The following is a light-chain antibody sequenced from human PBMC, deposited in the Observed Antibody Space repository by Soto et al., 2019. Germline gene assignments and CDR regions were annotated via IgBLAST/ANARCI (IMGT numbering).Light chain of an antibody. Sequence: DIQMTQSPSSLSASVGDRVTITCRARQGISNYLAWYQQKPGKVPKLLIYAASTLQSGVPSRFSGSGSGTDFTLTISSRQPEDVAAYYCQKYDSAPWAFGQGTKVEIK. CDR2: AAS. V-gene: IGKV1-27*01. CDR1: QGISNY. CDR3: QKYDSAPWA. J-gene: IGKJ1*01.